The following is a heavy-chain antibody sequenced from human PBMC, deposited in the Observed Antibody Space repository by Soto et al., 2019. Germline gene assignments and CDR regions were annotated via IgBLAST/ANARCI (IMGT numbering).Heavy chain of an antibody. CDR2: ISYDGSNK. CDR3: AKEKSGVVVVAATLDY. J-gene: IGHJ4*02. Sequence: QVQLVESGGGVVKPGRSLRLSCAASGFTFSSYGMHWVRQAPGKGLEWVAVISYDGSNKYYADSVKGRFTISRDNSKNTLYLQMNSLRAEDTAVYYCAKEKSGVVVVAATLDYWGQGTLVTVSS. V-gene: IGHV3-30*18. CDR1: GFTFSSYG. D-gene: IGHD2-15*01.